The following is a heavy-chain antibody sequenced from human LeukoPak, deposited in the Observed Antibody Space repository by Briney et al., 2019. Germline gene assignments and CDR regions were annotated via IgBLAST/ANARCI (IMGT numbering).Heavy chain of an antibody. CDR3: VGSSGYNYNY. CDR2: INHSGST. Sequence: PSETLSLTCAVYGGSFSGYYWSWIRQPPGKGLEWIGEINHSGSTNYNPSLKSRVTISVDTSKNQFSLKLSSVTAADTAVYYCVGSSGYNYNYWGQGTLVTLSS. D-gene: IGHD3-22*01. J-gene: IGHJ4*02. CDR1: GGSFSGYY. V-gene: IGHV4-34*01.